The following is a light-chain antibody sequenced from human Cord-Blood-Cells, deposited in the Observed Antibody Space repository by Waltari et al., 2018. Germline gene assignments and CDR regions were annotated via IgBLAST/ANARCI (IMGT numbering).Light chain of an antibody. CDR2: DVS. J-gene: IGLJ1*01. V-gene: IGLV2-14*01. Sequence: QSALTQPASVSESPGQSITISCTGTSSDVGGYNYVSWYQQHPGKAPKRMIYDVSKRPSWFSILFSGSKSGTTASLTISGLQAEDEADYYCSSYTSSSTYVFGTGTKVTVL. CDR1: SSDVGGYNY. CDR3: SSYTSSSTYV.